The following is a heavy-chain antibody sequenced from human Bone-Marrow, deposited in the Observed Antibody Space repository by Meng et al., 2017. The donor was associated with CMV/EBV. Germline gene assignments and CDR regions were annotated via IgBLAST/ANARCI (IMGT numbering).Heavy chain of an antibody. D-gene: IGHD1-26*01. CDR3: ARGKVFDRGSYTFDY. Sequence: ASVKVSCKASGYTFTSYGISWVRQAPGQGLEWMGWISAYNGNTNYAQKLQGRVTMTTDTSTSTAYMELRSLRSDDTAVYYRARGKVFDRGSYTFDYWGQGTLVTVSS. CDR2: ISAYNGNT. J-gene: IGHJ4*02. CDR1: GYTFTSYG. V-gene: IGHV1-18*01.